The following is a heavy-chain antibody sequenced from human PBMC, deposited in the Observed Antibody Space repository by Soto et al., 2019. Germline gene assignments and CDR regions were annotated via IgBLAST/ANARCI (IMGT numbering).Heavy chain of an antibody. V-gene: IGHV1-8*01. CDR3: ARPGARYCGGDCYSSH. D-gene: IGHD2-21*02. J-gene: IGHJ4*02. CDR1: GYMFSNYD. Sequence: ASVKVSCKASGYMFSNYDIIWVRQATGQGVEWMGWRNPDSDKTDYAQKFQGRVTMTGNTSISTAYMELTALTYEDTAIYYCARPGARYCGGDCYSSHWGQGTLVTVSS. CDR2: RNPDSDKT.